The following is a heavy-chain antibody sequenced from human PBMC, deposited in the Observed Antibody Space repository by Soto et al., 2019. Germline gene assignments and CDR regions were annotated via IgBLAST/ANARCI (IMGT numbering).Heavy chain of an antibody. CDR1: GYTFTSYG. J-gene: IGHJ6*02. CDR3: ARGPYYDILTGYHYSYYGMDV. V-gene: IGHV1-18*01. D-gene: IGHD3-9*01. Sequence: QVQLVQSGAEVKKPGASVKVSCKASGYTFTSYGISWVRQAPGQGLEWMGWISAYNGNTNYAQKLQGRVTMTTDTSTSTAYMELRSLRSDDTAVYYCARGPYYDILTGYHYSYYGMDVWGQGTTVTVSS. CDR2: ISAYNGNT.